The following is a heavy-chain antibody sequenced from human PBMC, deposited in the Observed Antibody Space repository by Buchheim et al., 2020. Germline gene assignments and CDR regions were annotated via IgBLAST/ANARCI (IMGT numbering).Heavy chain of an antibody. CDR1: GFTFSNAW. Sequence: EVQLVESGGGLVKPGGSLRLSCAASGFTFSNAWMSWVRQAPGKGLEWVGRIKSKIDGGTTDYAAPVKGRFTISRDDSKNTLYLQMNSLKTEDTAVYYCTTDLIIREYYGSEIGDYWGQGTL. CDR2: IKSKIDGGTT. D-gene: IGHD3-10*01. CDR3: TTDLIIREYYGSEIGDY. V-gene: IGHV3-15*01. J-gene: IGHJ4*02.